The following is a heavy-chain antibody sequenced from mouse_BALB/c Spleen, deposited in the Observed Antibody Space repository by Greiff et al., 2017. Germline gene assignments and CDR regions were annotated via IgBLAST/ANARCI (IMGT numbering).Heavy chain of an antibody. CDR2: ISNGGGST. D-gene: IGHD2-3*01. Sequence: EVQVVESGGGLVQPGGSLKLSCAASGFTFSSYTMSWVRQTPEKRLEWVAYISNGGGSTYYPDTVKGRFTISRDNAKNTLYLQMSSLKSEDTAMCYCARHYDPYYAMDYWGQGTSVTVSS. V-gene: IGHV5-12-2*01. CDR1: GFTFSSYT. J-gene: IGHJ4*01. CDR3: ARHYDPYYAMDY.